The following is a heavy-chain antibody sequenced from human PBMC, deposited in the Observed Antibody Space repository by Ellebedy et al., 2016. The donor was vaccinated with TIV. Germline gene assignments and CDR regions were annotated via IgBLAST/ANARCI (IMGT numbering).Heavy chain of an antibody. Sequence: MPSETLSLTCTVSGGSISTYYWSWIRQPPGQGLEWIGYIYYSGYTEYNPSLKSRVTISLDTSKDQFSLRLSSVTAAYTAVYYCARGPLRYFDWVYYYHGMDVWGQGTTVTVSS. V-gene: IGHV4-59*08. CDR2: IYYSGYT. J-gene: IGHJ6*01. D-gene: IGHD3-9*01. CDR3: ARGPLRYFDWVYYYHGMDV. CDR1: GGSISTYY.